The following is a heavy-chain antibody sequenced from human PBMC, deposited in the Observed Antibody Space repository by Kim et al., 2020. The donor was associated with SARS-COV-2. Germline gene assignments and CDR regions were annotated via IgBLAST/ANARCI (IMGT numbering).Heavy chain of an antibody. V-gene: IGHV4-31*03. CDR2: IYYSGST. CDR3: ARLADYGDYGNWFDP. Sequence: SETLSLTCTVSGGSISSGGYYCSWIRQHPGKGLEWIGYIYYSGSTYYNPSLKSRVTISVDTSKNQFSLKLSSVTAADTAVYYCARLADYGDYGNWFDPWGQGTLVTVSS. D-gene: IGHD4-17*01. J-gene: IGHJ5*02. CDR1: GGSISSGGYY.